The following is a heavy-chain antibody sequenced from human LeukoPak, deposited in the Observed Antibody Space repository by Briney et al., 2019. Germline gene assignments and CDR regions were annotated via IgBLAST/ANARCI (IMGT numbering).Heavy chain of an antibody. D-gene: IGHD1-26*01. CDR3: AKDRSGSYFDY. CDR1: GFTLSNYW. Sequence: GGSLRLSCAASGFTLSNYWMSWVRQAPGKGLEWVANMNRDGSEKNYVDSMRGRFTISRDNAKNSVYLQMNSLRVEDTAVYYCAKDRSGSYFDYWGQGTLVTVSS. V-gene: IGHV3-7*01. J-gene: IGHJ4*02. CDR2: MNRDGSEK.